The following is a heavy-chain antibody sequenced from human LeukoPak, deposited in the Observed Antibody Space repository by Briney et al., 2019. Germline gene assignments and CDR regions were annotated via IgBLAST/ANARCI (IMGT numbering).Heavy chain of an antibody. CDR1: GFTFSSYW. Sequence: PGGSLRLSCAASGFTFSSYWMTWVRQAPGKGLEWVANINQDESEKYYVDSVKGRFTISRDNAKNSLYLQMNSLRAEDTAVYYCAKARKQWDFDYWGQGTLVTVSS. CDR3: AKARKQWDFDY. J-gene: IGHJ4*02. V-gene: IGHV3-7*03. CDR2: INQDESEK. D-gene: IGHD6-19*01.